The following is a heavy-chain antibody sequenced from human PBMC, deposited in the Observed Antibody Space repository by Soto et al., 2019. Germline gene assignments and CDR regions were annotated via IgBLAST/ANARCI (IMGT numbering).Heavy chain of an antibody. CDR1: GFTFSSYA. Sequence: EVQLLESGGGLVQPGGSLRLSCAASGFTFSSYAMSWVRQAPGKGLAWVAAITGGGGSTYHADSVKGRFTISRDNSKNTLYLQMNSQRADDTAVYYCATGAAQYSPYYFDYWGQGSLVTVSS. D-gene: IGHD2-21*01. CDR3: ATGAAQYSPYYFDY. CDR2: ITGGGGST. J-gene: IGHJ4*02. V-gene: IGHV3-23*01.